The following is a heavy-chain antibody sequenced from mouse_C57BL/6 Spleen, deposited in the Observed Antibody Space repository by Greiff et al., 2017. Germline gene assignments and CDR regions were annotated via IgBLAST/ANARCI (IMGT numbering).Heavy chain of an antibody. CDR2: ISSGGSYT. Sequence: EVHLVESGGDLVKPGGSLKLSCAASGFTFSSYGMSWVRQTPDKRLEWVATISSGGSYTYYPDSVKGRFTISRDNAKNTLYLQMSSLKSEDTAMYYCAQLGGYYYAMDYWGQGTSVTVSS. J-gene: IGHJ4*01. CDR3: AQLGGYYYAMDY. D-gene: IGHD4-1*02. V-gene: IGHV5-6*01. CDR1: GFTFSSYG.